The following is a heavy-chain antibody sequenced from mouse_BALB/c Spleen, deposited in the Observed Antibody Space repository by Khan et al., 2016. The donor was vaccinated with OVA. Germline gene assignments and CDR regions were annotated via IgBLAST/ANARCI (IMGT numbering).Heavy chain of an antibody. Sequence: QIQLVQSGPELKKPGETVKISCKASGYTFTDYSMHWVKQAPGKGLKWMGWINTETGEPTYADDFKGRFAFSLETSASTAYLQINNLKNEDTATYFCAIGLKYGNFEYWGQGTTLTVSS. CDR2: INTETGEP. CDR1: GYTFTDYS. J-gene: IGHJ2*01. V-gene: IGHV9-2-1*01. CDR3: AIGLKYGNFEY. D-gene: IGHD2-10*02.